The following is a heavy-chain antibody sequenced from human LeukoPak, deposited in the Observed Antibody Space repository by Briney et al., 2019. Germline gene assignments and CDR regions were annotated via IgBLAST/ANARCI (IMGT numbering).Heavy chain of an antibody. CDR2: IYYSGST. CDR3: ARLAIRPYNWFDP. V-gene: IGHV4-59*08. CDR1: GGSISSYY. J-gene: IGHJ5*02. D-gene: IGHD2-2*02. Sequence: SETLSLTCTVSGGSISSYYWSWIRQPPGRGLEWIGYIYYSGSTNYNPSLKSRVTISVDTSKNQFSLKLSSVTAADTAVYYCARLAIRPYNWFDPRGQGTLVTVSS.